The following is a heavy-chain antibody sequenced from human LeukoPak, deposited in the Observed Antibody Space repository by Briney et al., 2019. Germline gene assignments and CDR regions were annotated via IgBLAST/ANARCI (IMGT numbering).Heavy chain of an antibody. V-gene: IGHV3-23*01. CDR1: GFTFSSYA. CDR2: ISGSGGST. J-gene: IGHJ4*02. Sequence: GGSLRLSCATSGFTFSSYAMSWVRQAPGKGLEWVSAISGSGGSTYYADSVKGRFTISRDNSKNTLYLQMNSLRAEDTAVYYCAKGIVGATRKINLFDYWGRGTLVTVSS. CDR3: AKGIVGATRKINLFDY. D-gene: IGHD1-26*01.